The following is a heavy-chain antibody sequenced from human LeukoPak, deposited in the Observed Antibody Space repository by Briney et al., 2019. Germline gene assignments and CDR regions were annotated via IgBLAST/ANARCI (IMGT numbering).Heavy chain of an antibody. Sequence: GGSLRLSCAASGFTFGSYGMHWVRQAPGKGLEWVAVIWYDGSNKYYADSVKGRFTISRDNSKKTLYLQMNNLRAEDTAVYYRARKKRVDTDSIMVYYYYAMDVWGQGTTVTVSS. CDR1: GFTFGSYG. CDR3: ARKKRVDTDSIMVYYYYAMDV. CDR2: IWYDGSNK. V-gene: IGHV3-33*01. J-gene: IGHJ6*02. D-gene: IGHD5-18*01.